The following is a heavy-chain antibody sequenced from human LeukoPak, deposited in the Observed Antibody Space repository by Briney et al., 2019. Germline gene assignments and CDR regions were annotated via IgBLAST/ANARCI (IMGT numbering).Heavy chain of an antibody. J-gene: IGHJ4*02. V-gene: IGHV4-39*01. D-gene: IGHD3-3*02. CDR2: MFYNGNP. Sequence: SETLSLTCAVSGVSITSSRYYWGWLRQPPGKGLEWIGNMFYNGNPNYNPSLRSRLTISGDTSKNQFSLILNSLTAADAAVYYCAVLNSIAYSFDFWGQGTLVTVSS. CDR1: GVSITSSRYY. CDR3: AVLNSIAYSFDF.